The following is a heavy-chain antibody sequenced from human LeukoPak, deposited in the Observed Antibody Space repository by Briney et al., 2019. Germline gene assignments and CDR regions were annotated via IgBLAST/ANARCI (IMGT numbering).Heavy chain of an antibody. CDR3: ARHGLSGVSLRINWFDP. V-gene: IGHV4-39*01. D-gene: IGHD1-26*01. Sequence: SETLSLTCTVSGGSISSSSYYWGWIRQPPGKGLEWIGGISYSGSTYYNPSLKSRVTIYVDTSKNRFSLKLSSVTAADTAVYYCARHGLSGVSLRINWFDPWGRGTLVTVSS. CDR2: ISYSGST. J-gene: IGHJ5*02. CDR1: GGSISSSSYY.